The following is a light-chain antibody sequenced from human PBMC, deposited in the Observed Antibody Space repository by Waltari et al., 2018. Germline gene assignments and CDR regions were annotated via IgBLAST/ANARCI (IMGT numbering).Light chain of an antibody. CDR3: CSYAGSYTL. J-gene: IGLJ2*01. CDR2: DVS. V-gene: IGLV2-11*01. Sequence: QSALTQPRSVSGSPGPSVTISCTGTSSPVGGYNYVSWYQQHPGKAPKLMIYDVSKRPSGVPDRFSGSKSGNTASLTISGLQAEDEADYYCCSYAGSYTLFGGGTKLTVL. CDR1: SSPVGGYNY.